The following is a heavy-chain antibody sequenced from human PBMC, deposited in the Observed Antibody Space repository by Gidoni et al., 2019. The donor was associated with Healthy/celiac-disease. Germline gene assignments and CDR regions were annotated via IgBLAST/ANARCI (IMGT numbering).Heavy chain of an antibody. CDR1: GGSISSRSYY. Sequence: QLPLQESGPGLVTPSETLSLTFAVSGGSISSRSYYWGWLRQPPGKGLEWIGSIYYSGRTYYNPSLKRRGIISVDTSKNQFSMKLSYVTAADTAVYYWARESAVAASRGAFDIWGQGTMVTVSS. CDR3: ARESAVAASRGAFDI. J-gene: IGHJ3*02. CDR2: IYYSGRT. D-gene: IGHD6-19*01. V-gene: IGHV4-39*07.